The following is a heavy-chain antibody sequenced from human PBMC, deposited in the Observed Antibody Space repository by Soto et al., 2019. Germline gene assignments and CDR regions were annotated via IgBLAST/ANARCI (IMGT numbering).Heavy chain of an antibody. J-gene: IGHJ5*01. Sequence: GGSLRLSCAASGLTFSRHAMAWVRQAPGKGLEWLSSISESSSSTYYADSVKGRFTISKDNSKNVLYLQMNSLRAEDTAVYYCAKKPNGFDSWGQGTLVTVSS. V-gene: IGHV3-23*01. CDR2: ISESSSST. CDR3: AKKPNGFDS. CDR1: GLTFSRHA.